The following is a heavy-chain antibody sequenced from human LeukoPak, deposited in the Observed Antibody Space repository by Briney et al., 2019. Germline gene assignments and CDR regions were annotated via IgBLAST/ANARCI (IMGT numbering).Heavy chain of an antibody. V-gene: IGHV3-23*01. J-gene: IGHJ3*02. CDR2: ISCSGGST. CDR1: GFTFSSYA. CDR3: AKDPGLAAAEEDAFDI. D-gene: IGHD6-13*01. Sequence: PGGSLRLSCAASGFTFSSYAMSWVRHAPGKGLDWVSAISCSGGSTYYADSVKGRFTISRDNSKNTLYLQMNSLRAEDTAVYYCAKDPGLAAAEEDAFDIWGQGTMVTVSS.